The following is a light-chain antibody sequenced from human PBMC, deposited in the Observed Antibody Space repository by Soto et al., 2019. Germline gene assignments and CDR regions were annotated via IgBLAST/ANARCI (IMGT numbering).Light chain of an antibody. J-gene: IGKJ1*01. CDR2: GAS. Sequence: ETVLTQSPGTLSLSPGETGTLSCRASQSVTSSYLAWYQQKPDQAPRLLIYGASNRATGMPDRFSGSGSGTDFTLTISRLEPEDFAMYYCQQYDNFPQTFGRGTRVEIK. V-gene: IGKV3-20*01. CDR3: QQYDNFPQT. CDR1: QSVTSSY.